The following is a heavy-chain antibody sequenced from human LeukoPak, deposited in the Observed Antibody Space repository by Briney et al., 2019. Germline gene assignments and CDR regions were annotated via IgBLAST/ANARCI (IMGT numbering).Heavy chain of an antibody. Sequence: LSLTCAVYGGSFSGYYWSWIRQAPGKGLEWVSYISSSGSTIYYADSVKGRFTISRDNAKNLLYLQMNSLRAEDTAVYYCARDQKARSYYYYYGMDVWGQGTTVTVSS. CDR3: ARDQKARSYYYYYGMDV. V-gene: IGHV3-11*01. J-gene: IGHJ6*02. CDR1: GGSFSGYY. D-gene: IGHD6-6*01. CDR2: ISSSGSTI.